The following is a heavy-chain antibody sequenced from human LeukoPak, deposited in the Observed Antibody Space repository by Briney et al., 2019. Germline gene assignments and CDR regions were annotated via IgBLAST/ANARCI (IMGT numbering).Heavy chain of an antibody. CDR2: IYYSGST. CDR1: GGSISSYY. J-gene: IGHJ4*02. D-gene: IGHD3-10*01. V-gene: IGHV4-59*01. Sequence: SETLSLTCTVSGGSISSYYWSWIRQPPGKGLEWIGYIYYSGSTNYNPSLKSRVTISVDTSKNQFSLKLSSVTAADTAVYYCAATMVRSYYFDYWSQGTLVTVSS. CDR3: AATMVRSYYFDY.